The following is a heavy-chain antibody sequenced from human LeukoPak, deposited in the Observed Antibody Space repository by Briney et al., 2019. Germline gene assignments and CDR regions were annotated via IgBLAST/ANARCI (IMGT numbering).Heavy chain of an antibody. V-gene: IGHV3-23*01. D-gene: IGHD3-16*01. J-gene: IGHJ4*02. Sequence: GGSLRLSCAASGFTFSNYAMNWVRQAPGEGLEWVSTIRASGGSTYYADSVKGRFTISRDNSKNTLYLQMNSLRAEDTAIYYCARDLEVDLGGSAFTGRAFDYWGQGTLVTVSS. CDR1: GFTFSNYA. CDR2: IRASGGST. CDR3: ARDLEVDLGGSAFTGRAFDY.